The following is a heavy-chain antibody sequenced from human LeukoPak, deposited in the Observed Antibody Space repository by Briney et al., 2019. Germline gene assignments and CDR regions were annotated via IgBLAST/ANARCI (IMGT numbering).Heavy chain of an antibody. J-gene: IGHJ4*02. Sequence: SETLSLTCTVSGGSISNYYWSWIRQPPGKGLEWIGYIYHSGSTNYNPSLKSRVTISVDTSKNQFSLRLSSVTAADTAVYYCARQTGSGLFILPGGQGTLVTVSS. CDR1: GGSISNYY. CDR3: ARQTGSGLFILP. V-gene: IGHV4-59*01. CDR2: IYHSGST. D-gene: IGHD3/OR15-3a*01.